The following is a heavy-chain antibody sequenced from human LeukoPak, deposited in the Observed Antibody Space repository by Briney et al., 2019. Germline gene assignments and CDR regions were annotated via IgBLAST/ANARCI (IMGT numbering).Heavy chain of an antibody. Sequence: PGGSLRLSCAASGFTFSSYAMHWVRPAPGKGLEWVAVISYDGSNKYYADSVKGRFTISRYNSKNKLYLKMNSMRAEDTAVYYCAREHKPIRYFDWPHAFDIWGQGTMVTVSS. CDR3: AREHKPIRYFDWPHAFDI. V-gene: IGHV3-30*04. CDR1: GFTFSSYA. J-gene: IGHJ3*02. D-gene: IGHD3-9*01. CDR2: ISYDGSNK.